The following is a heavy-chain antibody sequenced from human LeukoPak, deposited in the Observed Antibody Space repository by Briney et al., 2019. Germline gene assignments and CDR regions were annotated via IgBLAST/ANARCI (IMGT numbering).Heavy chain of an antibody. D-gene: IGHD5-18*01. J-gene: IGHJ3*02. Sequence: PSETLSLTCTVSGGSISSYYWSWIRQPPGKGLEWIGYIYYSGSTNYNPSLTSRVTISVDTSKNQFSLKLSSVTAADTAVYYCARSGYSYGYAFDIWGQGTMVTVSS. CDR2: IYYSGST. CDR3: ARSGYSYGYAFDI. CDR1: GGSISSYY. V-gene: IGHV4-59*08.